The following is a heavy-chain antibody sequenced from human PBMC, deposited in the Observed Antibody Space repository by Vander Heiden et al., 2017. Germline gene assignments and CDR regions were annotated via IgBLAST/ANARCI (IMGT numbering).Heavy chain of an antibody. D-gene: IGHD7-27*01. V-gene: IGHV1-2*02. CDR3: AAELGKAFGY. J-gene: IGHJ4*02. CDR2: INPNSGGT. Sequence: QVQLVQSGAEVKKPGASVQVSCKASGFTFTGYYMHWVRQAPGQGLEWMGWINPNSGGTNDAQKFQGRVTMTRDTSISTAYMEMRRLTSDDTAVYFCAAELGKAFGYWGQGTMVTVSS. CDR1: GFTFTGYY.